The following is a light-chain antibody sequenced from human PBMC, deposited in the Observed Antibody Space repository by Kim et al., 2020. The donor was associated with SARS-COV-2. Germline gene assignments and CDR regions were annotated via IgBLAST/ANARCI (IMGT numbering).Light chain of an antibody. CDR2: AAS. J-gene: IGKJ1*01. CDR1: QDIANS. CDR3: QKYNSAAWT. V-gene: IGKV1-27*01. Sequence: ASVGDRVTITCRASQDIANSLAWYQQKPGKVPKLLIYAASTLQSGVPSRFSGSGSGTQFTLTIGSLQTEDVATYYCQKYNSAAWTFGPGTKVDIK.